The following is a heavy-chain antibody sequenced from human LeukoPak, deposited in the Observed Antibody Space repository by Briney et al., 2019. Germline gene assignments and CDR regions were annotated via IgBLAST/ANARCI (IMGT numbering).Heavy chain of an antibody. V-gene: IGHV4-39*02. CDR2: ISSTGNT. CDR1: GGSTSGGNYY. CDR3: ARLGAGPTYYDFWSGYSSFYFDY. D-gene: IGHD3-3*01. J-gene: IGHJ4*02. Sequence: SETLSLTCIVSGGSTSGGNYYWGWIRRPPGKGLEWIGGISSTGNTYYNPSLKSRITISIDTSKNHFSLKLSSVTAADTAVYYCARLGAGPTYYDFWSGYSSFYFDYWGQGTLVTVSS.